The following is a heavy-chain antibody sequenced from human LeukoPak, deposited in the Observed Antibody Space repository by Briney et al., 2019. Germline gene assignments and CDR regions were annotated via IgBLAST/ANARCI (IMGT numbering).Heavy chain of an antibody. CDR1: GGSISSYY. V-gene: IGHV4-59*01. Sequence: SETLSLTCTVSGGSISSYYWSWIRQPPGKGLEWIGYIYYSGSTNYNPSLKSPVTISVDTSKNQFSLKLSSVTAADTAVYYCASLTPGKRETDYWGQGTLVTVSS. J-gene: IGHJ4*02. CDR2: IYYSGST. CDR3: ASLTPGKRETDY. D-gene: IGHD1-26*01.